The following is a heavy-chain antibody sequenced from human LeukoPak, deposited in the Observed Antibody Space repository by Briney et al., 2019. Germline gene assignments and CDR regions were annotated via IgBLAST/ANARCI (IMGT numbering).Heavy chain of an antibody. CDR2: ISGSGGST. D-gene: IGHD1-1*01. Sequence: PGGSLRLSCAASGFTFSSYAMSWVRQAPGKGLEWVSVISGSGGSTYYADSVKGRFTISRDNSKNTLYLQMNSLRAEDTAVYYCAKSLGFPWKVRDYYYYGMDVWGQGTTVTVSS. V-gene: IGHV3-23*01. J-gene: IGHJ6*02. CDR3: AKSLGFPWKVRDYYYYGMDV. CDR1: GFTFSSYA.